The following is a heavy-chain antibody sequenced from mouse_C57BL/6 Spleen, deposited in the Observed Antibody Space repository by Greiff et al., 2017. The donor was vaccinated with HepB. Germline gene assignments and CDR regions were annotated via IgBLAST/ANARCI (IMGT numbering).Heavy chain of an antibody. V-gene: IGHV5-4*01. CDR2: ISDGGSYT. J-gene: IGHJ2*01. CDR3: ARGDGDEGY. CDR1: GFTFSSYA. D-gene: IGHD3-3*01. Sequence: EVQGVESGGGLVKPGGSLKLSCAASGFTFSSYAMSWVRQTPEKRLEWVATISDGGSYTYYPDNVKGRFTISRDNAKNNLYLQMSDLKSEETAMYYCARGDGDEGYWGQGTTLTVSS.